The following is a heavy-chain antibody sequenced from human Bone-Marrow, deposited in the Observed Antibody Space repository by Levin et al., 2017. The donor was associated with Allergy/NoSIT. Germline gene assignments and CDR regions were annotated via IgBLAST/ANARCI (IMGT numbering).Heavy chain of an antibody. V-gene: IGHV2-70*01. CDR1: GFSLSTPGMC. Sequence: QTLSLTCTFSGFSLSTPGMCVAWIRQPPGKALEWLALIDWEDDKYFSASLETRLTISKDTSENQVVLTMTNMDSVDTATYYCARMGTAAAGLYGLDVWGQGTTVTVSS. J-gene: IGHJ6*02. CDR3: ARMGTAAAGLYGLDV. CDR2: IDWEDDK. D-gene: IGHD6-13*01.